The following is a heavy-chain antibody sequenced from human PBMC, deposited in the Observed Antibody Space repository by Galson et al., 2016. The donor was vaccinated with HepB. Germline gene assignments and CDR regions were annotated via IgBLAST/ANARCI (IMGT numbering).Heavy chain of an antibody. CDR1: GFTFDKYV. CDR2: ITGSGETT. D-gene: IGHD3-16*01. J-gene: IGHJ4*02. Sequence: SLRLSCAASGFTFDKYVMTWVRQAPGQGLEWVAGITGSGETTYYAESVKGRFTMSRDNSKHTVSLQMSRLSGEDTAIYYCAFGSSGSGRFFWGLSLDYWGQGALVPVSS. V-gene: IGHV3-23*01. CDR3: AFGSSGSGRFFWGLSLDY.